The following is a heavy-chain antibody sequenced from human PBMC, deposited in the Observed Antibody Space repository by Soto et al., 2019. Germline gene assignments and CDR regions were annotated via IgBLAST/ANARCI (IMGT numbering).Heavy chain of an antibody. CDR3: ASDPYFDY. V-gene: IGHV3-30*04. Sequence: QVHLVESGGGVVQPGRSLRLSCEASGFTFNSYPIHWVRQAPGKGLEWVAVISYDGRNDYYGDSVRGRFTISRDNSKNTVYLQMNSLTPEDTAVYYCASDPYFDYWGQGTLVTVSS. CDR1: GFTFNSYP. CDR2: ISYDGRND. J-gene: IGHJ4*02.